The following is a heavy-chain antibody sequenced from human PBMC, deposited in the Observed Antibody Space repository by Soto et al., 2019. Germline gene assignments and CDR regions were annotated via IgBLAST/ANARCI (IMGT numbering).Heavy chain of an antibody. CDR2: IYYSGTT. D-gene: IGHD3-10*01. CDR3: ASDKIWVGELVSYYGMDV. V-gene: IGHV4-30-4*08. CDR1: GGSISSGDYY. Sequence: QVQLQESGPGLVKPSQTLSLTCTVSGGSISSGDYYWSWIRQPPGKGLEWIGYIYYSGTTNYNPSRKSPVTLSVDTSNNQVYLTRSAVTAAGTAVSYCASDKIWVGELVSYYGMDVWGQGTTVTVSS. J-gene: IGHJ6*02.